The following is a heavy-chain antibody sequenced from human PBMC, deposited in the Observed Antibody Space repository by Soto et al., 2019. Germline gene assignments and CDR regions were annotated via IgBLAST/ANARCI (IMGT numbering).Heavy chain of an antibody. Sequence: QVQLVESGGGVVQPGRSLRLSCAASGFTFSSYGMHWVRQAPGKGLEWVAVIWYDGSNKYYADSVKGRFTISRDNSKNTLYLQMNSLRAEDTAVYYCARDVRRLVYCSGGSCYSPTPSGYWGQGTLVTVSS. J-gene: IGHJ4*02. CDR3: ARDVRRLVYCSGGSCYSPTPSGY. D-gene: IGHD2-15*01. CDR2: IWYDGSNK. CDR1: GFTFSSYG. V-gene: IGHV3-33*01.